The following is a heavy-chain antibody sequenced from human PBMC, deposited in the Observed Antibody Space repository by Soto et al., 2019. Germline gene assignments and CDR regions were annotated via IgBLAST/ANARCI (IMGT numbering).Heavy chain of an antibody. CDR1: GGSISSGGYS. D-gene: IGHD1-7*01. CDR3: SRRDELNALGAFDI. Sequence: QLQLQESGSGLVKPSQTLSLTCAVSGGSISSGGYSWSWIRQPPGKGLEWIGYIYHSGSTYNNPSLKSRVPITVAMSRNKFSLQLSFVTAADTAVYVCSRRDELNALGAFDIWGQGTMVTVSS. J-gene: IGHJ3*02. CDR2: IYHSGST. V-gene: IGHV4-30-2*01.